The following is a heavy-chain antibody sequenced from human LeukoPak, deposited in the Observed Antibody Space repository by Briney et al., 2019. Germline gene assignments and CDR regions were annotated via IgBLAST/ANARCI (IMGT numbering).Heavy chain of an antibody. CDR2: IKSKTDGGTT. CDR1: GFTFSNAW. CDR3: TTDRNYGGNSRPYYFDY. V-gene: IGHV3-15*01. D-gene: IGHD4-23*01. J-gene: IGHJ4*02. Sequence: GGSLRLSCAASGFTFSNAWMSWVRQAPGKGLEWVGRIKSKTDGGTTEYAAPVKGRFTISRDDSKSTLYLQMNSLKTEDTAVYYCTTDRNYGGNSRPYYFDYWGQGTLVTVSS.